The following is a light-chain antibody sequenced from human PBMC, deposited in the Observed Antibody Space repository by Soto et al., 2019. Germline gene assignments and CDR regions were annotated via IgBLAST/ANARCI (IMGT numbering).Light chain of an antibody. CDR1: SSDVGNYNF. Sequence: QSALTQPASVSGSPGQSITISCTGTSSDVGNYNFVSWYQHHPGQVPKLMIYEGSKRPSGVSDRFSGSTSDNMASLTISGLQAEDEADYYCCLYGGMLFGGGTKLTVL. V-gene: IGLV2-23*01. J-gene: IGLJ2*01. CDR3: CLYGGML. CDR2: EGS.